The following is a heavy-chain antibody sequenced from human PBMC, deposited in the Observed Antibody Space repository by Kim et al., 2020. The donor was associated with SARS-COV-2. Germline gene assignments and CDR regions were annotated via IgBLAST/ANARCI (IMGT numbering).Heavy chain of an antibody. CDR1: GFTFSSYS. D-gene: IGHD3-22*01. CDR2: ISSSSSYI. CDR3: ARLTAGGDYYYDSSGPFDY. J-gene: IGHJ4*02. V-gene: IGHV3-21*01. Sequence: GGSLRLSCAASGFTFSSYSMNWDRQAPGKGLEWVSSISSSSSYIYYADSVKGRFTISRDNAKNSLYLQMNSLRAEDTALYYCARLTAGGDYYYDSSGPFDYWGQGSLVTVSS.